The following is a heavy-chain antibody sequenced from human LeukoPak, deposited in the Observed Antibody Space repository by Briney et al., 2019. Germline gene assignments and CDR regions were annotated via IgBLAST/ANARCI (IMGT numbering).Heavy chain of an antibody. Sequence: PGGSLRLSCAASGFTFSRYWMSWVRQAPGKGLEWVANVKQDGSETYYVDSVKGRFTISRDNAKNSLFLQMNSLRVEDTAVYYCARAYSYAFEPWGQGTLVTVSS. J-gene: IGHJ5*02. V-gene: IGHV3-7*04. D-gene: IGHD5-18*01. CDR2: VKQDGSET. CDR3: ARAYSYAFEP. CDR1: GFTFSRYW.